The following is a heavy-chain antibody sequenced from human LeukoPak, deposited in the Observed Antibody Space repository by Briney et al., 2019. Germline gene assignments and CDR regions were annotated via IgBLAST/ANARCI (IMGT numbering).Heavy chain of an antibody. V-gene: IGHV4-34*01. Sequence: PSETLSLTCAVYGGSFSGYYWSWIRQPPGKGLEWIGEINHSGSTNYNPSLKSRVTISVDTSKNQFSLKLSSVTAADTAVYYCARVTGSDYDYIWGSYRQTYYFDYWGQGTLVTVSS. D-gene: IGHD3-16*02. CDR3: ARVTGSDYDYIWGSYRQTYYFDY. CDR2: INHSGST. CDR1: GGSFSGYY. J-gene: IGHJ4*02.